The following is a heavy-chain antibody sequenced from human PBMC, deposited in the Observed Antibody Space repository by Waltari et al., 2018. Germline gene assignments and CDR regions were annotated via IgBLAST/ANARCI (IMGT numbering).Heavy chain of an antibody. D-gene: IGHD2-15*01. J-gene: IGHJ4*02. Sequence: EVQLVESGGGLIQPGGSLRLSCAASGFTVSRNYLSWVRRAPGKGLEWVSVIYSGGSTYYADSVKGRFTISRDNSKNTLYLQMNSLRAEDTAVYYCARRYCSGGSCYVDYWGQGTLVTVSS. CDR1: GFTVSRNY. V-gene: IGHV3-53*01. CDR2: IYSGGST. CDR3: ARRYCSGGSCYVDY.